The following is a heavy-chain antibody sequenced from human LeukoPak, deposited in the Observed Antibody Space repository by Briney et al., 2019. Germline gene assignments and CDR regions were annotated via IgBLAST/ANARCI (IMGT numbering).Heavy chain of an antibody. J-gene: IGHJ3*02. Sequence: SETLSLTCSVSGYSISSGYYWDWIRQPPGKGLEWIASIYHSGSTYYNPSLKSRVTISVDTSKNQFSLKLSSVTAADTAVYYCAREGNAFDIWGQGTMVTVSS. CDR3: AREGNAFDI. CDR2: IYHSGST. V-gene: IGHV4-38-2*02. CDR1: GYSISSGYY.